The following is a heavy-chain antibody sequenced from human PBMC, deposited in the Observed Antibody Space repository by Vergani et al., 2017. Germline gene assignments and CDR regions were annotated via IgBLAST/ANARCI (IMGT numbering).Heavy chain of an antibody. D-gene: IGHD3-3*01. V-gene: IGHV3-33*01. J-gene: IGHJ5*02. CDR1: GFTFSSYG. CDR3: ARWNYDFWSGRKNWFDP. Sequence: VQLQESGGGLVKPGGSLRVSCAASGFTFSSYGMHWVRQAPGKGLEWVAVIWYDGSNKYYADSVKGRFTISRDNSKNTLYLQMNSLRAEDTAVYYCARWNYDFWSGRKNWFDPWGQGTLVTVSS. CDR2: IWYDGSNK.